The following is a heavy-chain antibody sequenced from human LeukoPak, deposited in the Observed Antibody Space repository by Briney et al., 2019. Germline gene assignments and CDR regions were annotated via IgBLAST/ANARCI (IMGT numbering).Heavy chain of an antibody. CDR1: GGSISSYY. V-gene: IGHV4-59*08. CDR2: IYYSGST. D-gene: IGHD1-26*01. CDR3: ARKIVGATGFYYYYYYMDV. J-gene: IGHJ6*03. Sequence: SETLSLTCTVSGGSISSYYWSWVRQPPGKGLEWIGYIYYSGSTNYNPSLKSRVTISVDTSKNQFSLKLSSVTAADTAVYYCARKIVGATGFYYYYYYMDVWGKGTTVTVSS.